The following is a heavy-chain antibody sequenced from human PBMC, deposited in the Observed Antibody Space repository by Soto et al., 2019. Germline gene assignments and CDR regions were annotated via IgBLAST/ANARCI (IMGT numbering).Heavy chain of an antibody. CDR2: INPRSGGT. D-gene: IGHD3-22*01. CDR1: VYTFTDYF. V-gene: IGHV1-2*06. J-gene: IGHJ5*02. CDR3: AKTYDGSGQPSHWFDP. Sequence: ASVKLSFKASVYTFTDYFIDWLRQAPGQAPEWMGRINPRSGGTNYAQRFQGRVTMTRDTSITTAYLDLSRLTSDDTATYYCAKTYDGSGQPSHWFDPWGQGTPVTVSS.